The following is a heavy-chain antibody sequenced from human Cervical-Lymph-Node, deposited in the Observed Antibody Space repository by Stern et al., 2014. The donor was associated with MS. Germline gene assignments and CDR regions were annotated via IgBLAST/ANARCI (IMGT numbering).Heavy chain of an antibody. CDR3: ARGDRGPATLLYFQY. CDR2: IDSDSDYI. Sequence: EDQLVESGGGLVKPGGSLRLSCAASGFTFSSYSMNWVRQAPGKGLEWVSSIDSDSDYIYYTDSVKGRFTISRDNARNSLFLQMNGLRAEDTAVYYCARGDRGPATLLYFQYWGQGTLLTVSS. D-gene: IGHD2-15*01. V-gene: IGHV3-21*01. J-gene: IGHJ1*01. CDR1: GFTFSSYS.